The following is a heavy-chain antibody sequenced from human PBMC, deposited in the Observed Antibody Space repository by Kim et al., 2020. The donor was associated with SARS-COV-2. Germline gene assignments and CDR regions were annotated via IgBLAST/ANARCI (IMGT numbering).Heavy chain of an antibody. CDR2: ISYDGSNK. J-gene: IGHJ4*01. CDR1: GFTFSSYG. CDR3: AKEGGVYGDYGYFDY. Sequence: GGSLRLSCAASGFTFSSYGMHWVRQAPGKGLEWVAVISYDGSNKYYADSVKGRFTISRDNSKNTLYLQMNSLRAEDTAVYYCAKEGGVYGDYGYFDYWG. V-gene: IGHV3-30*18. D-gene: IGHD4-17*01.